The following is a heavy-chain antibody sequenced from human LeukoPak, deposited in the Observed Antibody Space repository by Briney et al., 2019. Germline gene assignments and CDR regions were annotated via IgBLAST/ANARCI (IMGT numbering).Heavy chain of an antibody. CDR2: VSSDGSST. J-gene: IGHJ4*02. CDR1: GFTFSSHW. D-gene: IGHD2-21*02. Sequence: PGGSLRLSCAASGFTFSSHWMHWVRQVPGKGLVWVSRVSSDGSSTAYADSVKGRFTISRDNAKNTLYLQMNSLRVEDTAVYYCARVWGNDCCNFDYWGQGTLVTVSS. CDR3: ARVWGNDCCNFDY. V-gene: IGHV3-74*03.